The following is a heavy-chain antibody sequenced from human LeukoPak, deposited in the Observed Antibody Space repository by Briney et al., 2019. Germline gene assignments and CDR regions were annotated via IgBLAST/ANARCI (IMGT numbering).Heavy chain of an antibody. CDR1: GFTLDSYW. J-gene: IGHJ4*02. CDR3: ARGSSSGWPDYFDY. V-gene: IGHV3-74*01. CDR2: INADGKDT. Sequence: PGGSLRLSCVASGFTLDSYWMHWVRQAPGKGLLWVSRINADGKDTPYVASVRGRFSVSRDNAKNTLYLQMNSLRAEDTAVYYCARGSSSGWPDYFDYWGQGVLVTVSS. D-gene: IGHD6-19*01.